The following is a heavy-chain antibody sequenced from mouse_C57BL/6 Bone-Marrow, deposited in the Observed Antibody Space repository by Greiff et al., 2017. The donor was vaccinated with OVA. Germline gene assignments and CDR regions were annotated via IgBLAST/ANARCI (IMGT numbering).Heavy chain of an antibody. J-gene: IGHJ4*01. CDR2: INPDSSTI. CDR1: GIDFSRYW. Sequence: AGSGIDFSRYWMSWVRRAPGKGLEWIGEINPDSSTINYAPSLKDKFIISRDNAKNTLYLQMSKVRSEDTALYYCARHEIYYGYPYAMDYWGQGTSVTVSS. CDR3: ARHEIYYGYPYAMDY. D-gene: IGHD2-2*01. V-gene: IGHV4-1*01.